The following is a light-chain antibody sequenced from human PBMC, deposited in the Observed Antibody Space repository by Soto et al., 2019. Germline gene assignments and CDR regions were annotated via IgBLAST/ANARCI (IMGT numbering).Light chain of an antibody. CDR2: AAS. CDR3: QQSYSTPLT. Sequence: DIHMTQSPSSLSASVGHRVTITCRGSQSISSYLNWYQQKPGKAPKLLIDAASSLQRGVPSRCSGSGAGTDVTLTISSLQPEDFATYYCQQSYSTPLTFGGGTKVDIK. CDR1: QSISSY. V-gene: IGKV1-39*01. J-gene: IGKJ4*01.